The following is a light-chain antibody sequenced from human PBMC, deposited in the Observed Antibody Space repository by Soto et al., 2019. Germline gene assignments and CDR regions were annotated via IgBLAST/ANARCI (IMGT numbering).Light chain of an antibody. CDR2: NDG. Sequence: SSELTQPPSVSVAPGQTARIPCGGNNIGIKSVHWYQQKPGQAPVLVVYNDGDRPSGIPDRFSGSNSGNTATLTVSRVDAGDEADYYCQVWDSSSDHYVFGTGTKLTVL. J-gene: IGLJ1*01. V-gene: IGLV3-21*02. CDR3: QVWDSSSDHYV. CDR1: NIGIKS.